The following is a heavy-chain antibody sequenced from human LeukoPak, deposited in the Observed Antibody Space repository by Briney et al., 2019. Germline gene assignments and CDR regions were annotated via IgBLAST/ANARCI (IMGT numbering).Heavy chain of an antibody. V-gene: IGHV3-21*01. J-gene: IGHJ4*02. CDR1: GFTFSTYS. CDR3: ARENDILTGLEY. Sequence: PGGSLRLSCVASGFTFSTYSMNWVRQAPGKGLEWVSSISSSGTYIYYADSVKGRFTISRDNAKNSLYLQMNSLRAEDTAVYYCARENDILTGLEYWGQGTLVTVYS. D-gene: IGHD3-9*01. CDR2: ISSSGTYI.